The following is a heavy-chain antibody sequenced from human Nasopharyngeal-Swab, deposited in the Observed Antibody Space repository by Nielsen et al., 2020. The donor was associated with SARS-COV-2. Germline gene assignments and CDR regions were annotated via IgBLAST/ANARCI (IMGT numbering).Heavy chain of an antibody. D-gene: IGHD3-9*01. J-gene: IGHJ5*02. CDR3: ARDRHGYDILTGYRRANNWFDP. Sequence: GGSLRLSCAASGFTFSDYYMSWICQAPGKGLEWVSYISSSGSTIYYADSVKGRFTISRDNAKNSLYLQMNSLRAEDTAVYYCARDRHGYDILTGYRRANNWFDPWGQGTLVTVSS. V-gene: IGHV3-11*04. CDR1: GFTFSDYY. CDR2: ISSSGSTI.